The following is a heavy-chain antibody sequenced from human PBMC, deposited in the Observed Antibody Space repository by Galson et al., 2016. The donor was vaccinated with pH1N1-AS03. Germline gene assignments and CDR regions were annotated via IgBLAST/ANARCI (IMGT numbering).Heavy chain of an antibody. V-gene: IGHV4-34*01. J-gene: IGHJ3*02. D-gene: IGHD6-19*01. CDR3: ARGSYSSGWYRGRNAFDI. CDR1: GGSFNNYY. Sequence: EPLSLTCAVYGGSFNNYYWNWIRQSPGKGLEWVGEINHSGSTDYNPSLKSRVTISVDPSKNQISLNLNSVTAADTAVYYCARGSYSSGWYRGRNAFDIWGQGTMVTVSS. CDR2: INHSGST.